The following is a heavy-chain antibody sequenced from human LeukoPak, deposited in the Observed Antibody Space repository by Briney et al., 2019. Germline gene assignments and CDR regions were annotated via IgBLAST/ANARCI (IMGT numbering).Heavy chain of an antibody. CDR3: ARGVAGTEGLFEY. Sequence: ASVKVSCKASGYAFTNYGITWVRQAPGQGLEWMGWFSAYNGNTNYAQKLQDRVTMTTDTSTNTAYMELRSLRSDDTAVYFCARGVAGTEGLFEYWGQGTPVTVSS. V-gene: IGHV1-18*01. CDR2: FSAYNGNT. CDR1: GYAFTNYG. D-gene: IGHD6-19*01. J-gene: IGHJ4*02.